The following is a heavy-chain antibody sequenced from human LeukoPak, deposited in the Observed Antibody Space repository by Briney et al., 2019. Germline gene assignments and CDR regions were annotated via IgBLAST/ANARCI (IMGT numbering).Heavy chain of an antibody. CDR2: ISYDGSNK. CDR1: GFTLSSYA. J-gene: IGHJ4*02. V-gene: IGHV3-30-3*01. D-gene: IGHD3-10*01. CDR3: GRGSVGFGELNY. Sequence: GGSLRLSCAASGFTLSSYAVHWVRQAPGKGLEWVAVISYDGSNKFYADSVKGRFTLSKDNSKNTLYLQMNRVRIEDTSVYYCGRGSVGFGELNYWGQGALVTVSS.